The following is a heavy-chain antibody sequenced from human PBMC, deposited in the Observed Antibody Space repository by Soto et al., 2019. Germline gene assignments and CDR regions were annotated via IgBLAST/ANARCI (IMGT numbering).Heavy chain of an antibody. Sequence: SETLSLTCAVYGGSFSGYYWSWIRQPPGKGLEWIGEIDHSGSTNYNPSLKSRVTISVDTSKNQFSLKLSSVTAADTAVYYCARGRYRRLGSILGTSGSYYNALSLWGQGTLVTVSS. CDR2: IDHSGST. D-gene: IGHD3-10*01. CDR1: GGSFSGYY. V-gene: IGHV4-34*01. CDR3: ARGRYRRLGSILGTSGSYYNALSL. J-gene: IGHJ4*02.